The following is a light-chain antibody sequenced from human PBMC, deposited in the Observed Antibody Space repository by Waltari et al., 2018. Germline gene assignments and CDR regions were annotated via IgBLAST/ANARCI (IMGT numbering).Light chain of an antibody. CDR1: QSLLHSNGYNY. J-gene: IGKJ2*01. CDR3: IQALQTPPYT. V-gene: IGKV2-28*01. CDR2: LGS. Sequence: DIVMTQSPLSLPVTPGAPASISCRSSQSLLHSNGYNYLDWYLQKPGQSPHLLIYLGSNRASGVPDRFSGSGSGTDFTLKISRVEAEDVGVYYCIQALQTPPYTFGQGTKLEIK.